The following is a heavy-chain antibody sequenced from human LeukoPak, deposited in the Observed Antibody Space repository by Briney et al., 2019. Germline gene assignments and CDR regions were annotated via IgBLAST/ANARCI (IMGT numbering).Heavy chain of an antibody. CDR2: ISGSGGST. J-gene: IGHJ6*03. D-gene: IGHD6-13*01. Sequence: PGGSLRLSCAASGFTFTNYWMSWVRQAPGKGLEWVSAISGSGGSTYYADSVKGRFTISRDNSKNTLYLQMNSLRAEDTAVYYCAKEAAAGLYYYYYMDVWGKGTTVTVSS. CDR3: AKEAAAGLYYYYYMDV. CDR1: GFTFTNYW. V-gene: IGHV3-23*01.